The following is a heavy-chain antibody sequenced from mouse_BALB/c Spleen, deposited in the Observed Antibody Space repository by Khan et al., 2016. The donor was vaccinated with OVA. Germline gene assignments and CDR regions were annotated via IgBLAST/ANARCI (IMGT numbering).Heavy chain of an antibody. J-gene: IGHJ4*01. Sequence: VQLQESGAELVRPGTSVKVSCKASGYAFTNYLIEWIKQRPGQGLEWIGVFNPGSGGTNYNEKFRGKATLTADKSSSPAYMQFSSLTSDDSAVYFCARKKRAYYGYSYTMDYWGQGTSVTVSS. CDR1: GYAFTNYL. CDR3: ARKKRAYYGYSYTMDY. D-gene: IGHD2-2*01. CDR2: FNPGSGGT. V-gene: IGHV1-54*01.